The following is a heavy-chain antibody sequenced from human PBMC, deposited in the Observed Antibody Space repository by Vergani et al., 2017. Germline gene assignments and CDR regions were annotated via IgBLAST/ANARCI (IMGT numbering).Heavy chain of an antibody. CDR3: SSAQNWGRQFDY. CDR2: IYYSGRI. CDR1: GGPISSGGYY. J-gene: IGHJ4*02. Sequence: QVQLQESGPGLVKPSQTLSLTCTVSGGPISSGGYYWSWIRQHPGKGLEWIGYIYYSGRIYYNPSLKSRVTILVDTSKNQFSLKLSSVTAADTAIYYCSSAQNWGRQFDYWGQGTLVTVSS. V-gene: IGHV4-31*03. D-gene: IGHD7-27*01.